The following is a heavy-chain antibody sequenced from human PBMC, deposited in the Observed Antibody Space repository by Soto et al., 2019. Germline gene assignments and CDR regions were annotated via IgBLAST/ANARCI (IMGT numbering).Heavy chain of an antibody. CDR2: ISSSSSYI. J-gene: IGHJ4*02. CDR3: ARETSGIQLWLNRETYYFDS. CDR1: GFTFSSYS. V-gene: IGHV3-21*01. D-gene: IGHD5-18*01. Sequence: GGSLRLSCAASGFTFSSYSMNWVRQAPGKGLEWVSSISSSSSYIYYADSVKGRFTISRDNVKNSLYLQMNSLRAEDTAVYYCARETSGIQLWLNRETYYFDSWGQGT.